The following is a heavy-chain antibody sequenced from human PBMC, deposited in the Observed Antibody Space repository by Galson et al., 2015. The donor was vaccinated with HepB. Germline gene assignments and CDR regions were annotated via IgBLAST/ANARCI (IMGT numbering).Heavy chain of an antibody. CDR2: IESKTDGGTT. J-gene: IGHJ2*01. CDR3: TTDPASRSSSWYSPSNWYFDL. D-gene: IGHD6-13*01. Sequence: SLRLSCAASGVTFSNAWMNWVRQAPGKGLEWVGRIESKTDGGTTDNAAPVKGRFTISRDDSKNTLYLQMNSLKTEDTAVYYRTTDPASRSSSWYSPSNWYFDLWGRGTLVTVSS. V-gene: IGHV3-15*07. CDR1: GVTFSNAW.